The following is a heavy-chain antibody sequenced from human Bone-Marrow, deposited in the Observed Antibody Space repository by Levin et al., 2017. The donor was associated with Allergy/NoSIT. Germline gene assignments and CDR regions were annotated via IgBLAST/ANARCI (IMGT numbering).Heavy chain of an antibody. J-gene: IGHJ6*03. CDR3: ARLASPAVAGTPYYYYYDYMDV. D-gene: IGHD6-19*01. V-gene: IGHV5-51*01. CDR1: GYSFTSYW. Sequence: GESLKISCKGSGYSFTSYWIGWVRQMPGKGLEWMGIIYPGDSDTRYSPSFQGQVTISADKSISTAYLQWSSLKASDTAMYYCARLASPAVAGTPYYYYYDYMDVWGKGTTVTVSS. CDR2: IYPGDSDT.